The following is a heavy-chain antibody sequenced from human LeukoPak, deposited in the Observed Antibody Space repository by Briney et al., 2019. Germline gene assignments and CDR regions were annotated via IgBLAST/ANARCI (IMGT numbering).Heavy chain of an antibody. D-gene: IGHD2-15*01. CDR1: GGSFSGYY. J-gene: IGHJ4*02. V-gene: IGHV4-34*01. CDR2: INHSGST. CDR3: ARDVSFCVGINCYSRYFDY. Sequence: SETLSLTCAVYGGSFSGYYWSWIRQPPGKGLEWIGEINHSGSTNYNPSLKSRVTISVDTSKNQFSLKLSAVTAADTAVYYCARDVSFCVGINCYSRYFDYWGQGILVTVSS.